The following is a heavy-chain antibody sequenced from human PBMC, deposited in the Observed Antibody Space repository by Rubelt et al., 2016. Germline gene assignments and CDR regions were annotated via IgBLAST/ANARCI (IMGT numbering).Heavy chain of an antibody. CDR2: INPDGGST. Sequence: QVQLVQSGAEVKKPGASVKVSCKASGYTFTDYYVHWVRQAPGQGLEWMGWINPDGGSTTYAQRFEGRVTVTRDMSTTTVYMEWTSLGYEDTAMYYCATADSTLDVWGQGTTFTVSS. CDR1: GYTFTDYY. J-gene: IGHJ6*02. CDR3: ATADSTLDV. V-gene: IGHV1-46*01.